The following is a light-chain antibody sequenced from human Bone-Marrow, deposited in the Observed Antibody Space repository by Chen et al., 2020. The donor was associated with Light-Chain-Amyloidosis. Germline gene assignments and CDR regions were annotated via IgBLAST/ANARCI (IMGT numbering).Light chain of an antibody. V-gene: IGLV3-21*02. CDR1: NIGSTS. CDR2: DDS. Sequence: SYVLTQPSSVSVAPGQTATIACGGNNIGSTSVHWYQQTPGQAPLLVVDDDSDRPSGIPELLSGSNSGNTATLTISRVEAGDEADYYCQVWDRSSDRPVFGGGTKLTVL. CDR3: QVWDRSSDRPV. J-gene: IGLJ3*02.